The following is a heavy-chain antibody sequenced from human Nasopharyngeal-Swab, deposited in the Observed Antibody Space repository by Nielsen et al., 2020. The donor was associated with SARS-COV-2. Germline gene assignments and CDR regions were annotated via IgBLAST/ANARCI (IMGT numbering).Heavy chain of an antibody. Sequence: SETLSLTCTVSGGSISSGDYYWSWIRQPPGKGLEWIGYIYYSGSTYYNPSLKSRVTILVDTSKNQFSLKLSSVTAADTAVYYCAREEWELGRGYWGQGTLVTVSS. V-gene: IGHV4-30-4*01. D-gene: IGHD1-26*01. CDR1: GGSISSGDYY. CDR2: IYYSGST. J-gene: IGHJ4*02. CDR3: AREEWELGRGY.